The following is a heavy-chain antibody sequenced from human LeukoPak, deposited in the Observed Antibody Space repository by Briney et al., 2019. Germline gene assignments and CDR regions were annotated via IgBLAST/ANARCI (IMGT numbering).Heavy chain of an antibody. J-gene: IGHJ1*01. CDR3: AREYYDFWSGYSNEYFQH. CDR1: GYTFTSYG. CDR2: ISAYNGNT. Sequence: GASVKVSXKASGYTFTSYGISWVRQAPGQGLEWMRWISAYNGNTNYAQKLQGRVTMTTDTSTSTAYMELRSLRSDDTAVYYCAREYYDFWSGYSNEYFQHWGQGTLVTVSS. D-gene: IGHD3-3*01. V-gene: IGHV1-18*01.